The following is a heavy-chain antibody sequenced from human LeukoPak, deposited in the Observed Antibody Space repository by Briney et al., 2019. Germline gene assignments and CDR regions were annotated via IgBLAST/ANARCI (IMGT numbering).Heavy chain of an antibody. J-gene: IGHJ5*02. CDR1: SESFSGYF. CDR2: INYSGST. D-gene: IGHD6-19*01. Sequence: SETLSLTCAIYSESFSGYFWSWIRQPPGKGLEWIGEINYSGSTNYNPSLKSRATISVDTSKNQFSLKLSSVTAADTAVYYCVRGRYSSGWFKDKNWFDPWGQGIPVTVSS. CDR3: VRGRYSSGWFKDKNWFDP. V-gene: IGHV4-34*01.